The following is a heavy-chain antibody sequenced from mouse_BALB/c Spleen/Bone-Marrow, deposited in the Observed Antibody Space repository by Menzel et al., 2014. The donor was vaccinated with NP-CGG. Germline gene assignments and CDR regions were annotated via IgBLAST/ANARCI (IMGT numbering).Heavy chain of an antibody. CDR3: ARWGDDGTFDY. J-gene: IGHJ2*01. CDR1: GYTFTSYW. V-gene: IGHV1-7*01. CDR2: INPSTGYT. D-gene: IGHD2-12*01. Sequence: QVQLQQSGAELAKPGASVNMSCKASGYTFTSYWMHWVKQRPGQGLEWIGYINPSTGYTEYNQKFKDKATLTADKSSSTAYMQLSSLTSEDSAVYYCARWGDDGTFDYWGQGTTLTVSS.